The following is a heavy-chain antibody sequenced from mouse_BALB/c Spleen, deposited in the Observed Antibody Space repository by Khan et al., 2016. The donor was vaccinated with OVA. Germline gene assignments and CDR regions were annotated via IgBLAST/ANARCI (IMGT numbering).Heavy chain of an antibody. CDR2: INPSSGNT. CDR3: AKDRMDY. Sequence: VQLQQSGAELAKPGASVKMSCKASGYTFSNYWIHWVKQRPGQGLEWIGYINPSSGNTYYNQTFNDKATLTTDKSSSTAYMQLSSLTSEASAVYYCAKDRMDYWGQGTTLTVSS. J-gene: IGHJ2*01. V-gene: IGHV1-7*01. CDR1: GYTFSNYW.